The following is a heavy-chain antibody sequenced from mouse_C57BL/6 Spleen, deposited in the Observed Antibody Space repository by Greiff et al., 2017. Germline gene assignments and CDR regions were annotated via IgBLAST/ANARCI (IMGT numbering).Heavy chain of an antibody. J-gene: IGHJ2*01. V-gene: IGHV1-66*01. CDR2: IYPGSGNT. CDR1: GYSFTSYY. CDR3: AREGNYGNYFDY. D-gene: IGHD2-1*01. Sequence: QVQLQQSGPELVKPGASVKISCKASGYSFTSYYIHWVKQRPGQGLEWIGWIYPGSGNTKYNEKFKGKAKLTADTSSSTAYMQLSSLTSEDSAVYYCAREGNYGNYFDYWGQGTTLTVSS.